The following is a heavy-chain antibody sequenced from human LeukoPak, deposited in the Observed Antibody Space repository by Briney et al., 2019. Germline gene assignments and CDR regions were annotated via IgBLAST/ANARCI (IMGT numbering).Heavy chain of an antibody. Sequence: GASVKVSCKASGYTFTSYVISWVRQAPGQGLEWMGWISAYNGNTNYAQKLQGRVTMTTDTSTSTGYMELRSLRSDDTAVYYCVRAMTGTFISNYYYYMDIWGKGTTVTVSS. CDR1: GYTFTSYV. V-gene: IGHV1-18*01. D-gene: IGHD6-19*01. J-gene: IGHJ6*03. CDR2: ISAYNGNT. CDR3: VRAMTGTFISNYYYYMDI.